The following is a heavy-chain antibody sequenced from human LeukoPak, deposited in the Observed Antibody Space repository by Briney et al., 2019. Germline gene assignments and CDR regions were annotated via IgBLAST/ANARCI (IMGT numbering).Heavy chain of an antibody. CDR1: GGSISNGDHY. V-gene: IGHV4-39*01. J-gene: IGHJ4*02. CDR2: IYYSGST. D-gene: IGHD5-18*01. CDR3: ARQGPGIQPDY. Sequence: SETLSLTCTVSGGSISNGDHYWSWIRQHPGKGLEWVGHIYYSGSTYYNPSLKSRVTISVDTSKNQFSLKLSSVTAADTAVYYCARQGPGIQPDYWGQGTLVTVSS.